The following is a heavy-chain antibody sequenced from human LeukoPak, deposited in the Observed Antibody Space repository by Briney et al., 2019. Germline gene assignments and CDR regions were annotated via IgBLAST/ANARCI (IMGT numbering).Heavy chain of an antibody. CDR2: MNPNSGNT. CDR3: ASRGYCSGGSCYYRGYYYYMDV. D-gene: IGHD2-15*01. V-gene: IGHV1-8*03. CDR1: GYTFTSYD. Sequence: GASVKVSCKASGYTFTSYDINWVRQATGQGLEWMGWMNPNSGNTGYAQKFQGRVTITRNTSISTAYMELSSLRSDDTAVYYCASRGYCSGGSCYYRGYYYYMDVWGKGTTVTISS. J-gene: IGHJ6*03.